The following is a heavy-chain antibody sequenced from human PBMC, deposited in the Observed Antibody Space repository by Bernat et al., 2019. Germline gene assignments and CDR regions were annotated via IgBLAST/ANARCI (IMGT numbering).Heavy chain of an antibody. CDR1: GYTFTSYG. CDR2: ISAYNGNT. CDR3: ASGYCSGGSCYYFDY. V-gene: IGHV1-18*01. Sequence: QVQLMQSGAEVKKPGASVKVSCKASGYTFTSYGISWVRQAPGQGLEWMGWISAYNGNTNYAQKLRGRVTMTTDTSTSTAYMELRSLRSDDTAVYYCASGYCSGGSCYYFDYWGQGTLVTVSS. D-gene: IGHD2-15*01. J-gene: IGHJ4*02.